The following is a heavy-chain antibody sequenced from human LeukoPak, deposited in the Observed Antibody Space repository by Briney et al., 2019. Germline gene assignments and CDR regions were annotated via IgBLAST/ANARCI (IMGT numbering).Heavy chain of an antibody. Sequence: GGSLRLSCVASGFTFSSYWMHWVRQAPGKGLVWVSRISSDGSSTTYADSVKGRFTISRDNAKNTLYLQMNSLRAEDTAVYYCTRSTSCSGGSCYSSPWFDPWGQGTLVTVSS. CDR2: ISSDGSST. J-gene: IGHJ5*02. CDR3: TRSTSCSGGSCYSSPWFDP. D-gene: IGHD2-15*01. V-gene: IGHV3-74*01. CDR1: GFTFSSYW.